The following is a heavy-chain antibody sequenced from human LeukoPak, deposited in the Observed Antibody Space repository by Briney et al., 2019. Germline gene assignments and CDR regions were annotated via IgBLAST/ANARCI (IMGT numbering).Heavy chain of an antibody. CDR2: INPSGGST. CDR3: ARDRDGYNSPFDY. J-gene: IGHJ4*02. CDR1: GYTFTSYD. Sequence: ASVKVSCKASGYTFTSYDINWVRQATGQGLEWMGIINPSGGSTSYAQKFQGRVAMTRDMSTSTVYMELSSLRSEDTAVYYCARDRDGYNSPFDYWGQGTLVTVSS. D-gene: IGHD5-24*01. V-gene: IGHV1-46*01.